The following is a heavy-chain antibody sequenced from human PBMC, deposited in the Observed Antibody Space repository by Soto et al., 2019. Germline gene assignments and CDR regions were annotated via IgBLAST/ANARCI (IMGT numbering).Heavy chain of an antibody. CDR1: GGTFSSYA. D-gene: IGHD3-10*01. Sequence: GASVKVSCKASGGTFSSYAISWVRQAPGQGLEWMGGIIPIFGSANYAQKFQGRVTMTRDTSTSTVYMELSSLRSEDTAVYYCARALWTMVGGVVNAFNIWGQGKMVTVSS. CDR3: ARALWTMVGGVVNAFNI. CDR2: IIPIFGSA. V-gene: IGHV1-69*05. J-gene: IGHJ3*02.